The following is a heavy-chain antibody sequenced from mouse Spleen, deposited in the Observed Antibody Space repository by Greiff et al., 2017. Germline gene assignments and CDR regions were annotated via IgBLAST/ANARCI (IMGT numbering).Heavy chain of an antibody. CDR3: ARDGYDGYPYAMDY. V-gene: IGHV1-82*01. CDR1: GYAFSSSW. CDR2: IYPGDGDT. Sequence: VQRVESGPELVKPGASVKISCKASGYAFSSSWMNWVKQRPGKGLEWIGRIYPGDGDTNYNGKFKGKATLTADKSSSTAYMQLSSLTSEDSAVYFCARDGYDGYPYAMDYWGQGTSVTVSS. J-gene: IGHJ4*01. D-gene: IGHD2-3*01.